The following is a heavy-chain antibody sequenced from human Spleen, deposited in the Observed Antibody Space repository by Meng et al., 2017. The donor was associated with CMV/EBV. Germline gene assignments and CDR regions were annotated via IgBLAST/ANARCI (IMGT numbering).Heavy chain of an antibody. D-gene: IGHD6-19*01. CDR2: IFPADSDT. V-gene: IGHV5-51*01. CDR1: GYSFTSYW. CDR3: ARALAGLYYFDY. Sequence: GESLKISCKASGYSFTSYWIGWVRQMPGKGLEWMGIIFPADSDTTYSPSFQGQVTISADKSINTASLQWSSLKPSDTAMYYCARALAGLYYFDYWGQGALVTVSS. J-gene: IGHJ4*02.